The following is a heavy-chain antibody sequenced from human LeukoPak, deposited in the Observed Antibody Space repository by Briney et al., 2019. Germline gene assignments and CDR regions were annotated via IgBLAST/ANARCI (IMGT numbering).Heavy chain of an antibody. D-gene: IGHD5-18*01. CDR1: GFTFDDYG. CDR3: ARGGGDVDTAIPPYFDY. Sequence: GGSLRLSCAASGFTFDDYGMSWVRHAPGKGLEWLSGINWNGGSTGYADSVEGRFTISRDNAKNSLYLQMNSLRAEGTALYYCARGGGDVDTAIPPYFDYWGQGTLVTVSS. V-gene: IGHV3-20*04. CDR2: INWNGGST. J-gene: IGHJ4*02.